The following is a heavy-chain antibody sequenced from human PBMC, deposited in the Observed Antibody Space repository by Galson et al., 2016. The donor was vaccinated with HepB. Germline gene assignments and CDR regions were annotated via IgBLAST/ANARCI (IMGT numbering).Heavy chain of an antibody. J-gene: IGHJ3*01. V-gene: IGHV3-53*01. CDR1: GFTVRTLY. CDR3: AREEFNAFDV. CDR2: IHSGGST. Sequence: SLRLSCAASGFTVRTLYMSWVRQAPGKGLEWVSVIHSGGSTYHADSVKGRFTVSRDDSKNTVYLQMNSLRVEDTAIYYCAREEFNAFDVWGQGTVVTISS.